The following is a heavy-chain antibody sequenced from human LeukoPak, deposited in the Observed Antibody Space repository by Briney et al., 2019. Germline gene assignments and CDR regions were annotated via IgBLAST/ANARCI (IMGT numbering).Heavy chain of an antibody. J-gene: IGHJ4*02. CDR2: IYTSGST. CDR1: GGSISSYY. Sequence: SETLSLTCTVSGGSISSYYWSWIRQPAGKGLEWIGRIYTSGSTNYNPSLKSRVTMSVDTSKNQFSLKLSSVTAADTAVYYCASLAHDYGDPYYFDYWGQGTLVTVSS. D-gene: IGHD4-17*01. V-gene: IGHV4-4*07. CDR3: ASLAHDYGDPYYFDY.